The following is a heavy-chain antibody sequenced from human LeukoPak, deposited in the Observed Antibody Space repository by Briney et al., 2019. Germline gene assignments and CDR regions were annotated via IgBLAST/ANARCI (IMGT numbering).Heavy chain of an antibody. CDR2: ISSSSSTI. CDR3: ARYSGSYYFDY. Sequence: GGSLRLSCAASGFTFSSYSMNWVRQAPGKGLEWVSSISSSSSTIYYADSVKGRFTISRDNAKNSLYLQMNSLRAEDTALYYCARYSGSYYFDYWGQGTLVTVSS. J-gene: IGHJ4*02. D-gene: IGHD5-12*01. CDR1: GFTFSSYS. V-gene: IGHV3-21*04.